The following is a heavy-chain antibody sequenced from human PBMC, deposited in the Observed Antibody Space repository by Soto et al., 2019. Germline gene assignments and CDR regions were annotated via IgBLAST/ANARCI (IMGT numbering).Heavy chain of an antibody. Sequence: ASVKVSCKVSGYTLTELSMHWVRQAPGKGLEWMGGFDPEDGETIYAQKFQGRVTMTEDTSTDTAYMELSSLRSEDTAVYYCARLMVRGVILEYYYYGMDVWGQGTTVTVSS. CDR1: GYTLTELS. CDR3: ARLMVRGVILEYYYYGMDV. J-gene: IGHJ6*02. V-gene: IGHV1-24*01. CDR2: FDPEDGET. D-gene: IGHD3-10*01.